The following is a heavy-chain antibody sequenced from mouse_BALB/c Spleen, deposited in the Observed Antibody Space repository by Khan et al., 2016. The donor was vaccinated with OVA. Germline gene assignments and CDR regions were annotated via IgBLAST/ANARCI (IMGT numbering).Heavy chain of an antibody. Sequence: QVQLKESGPGLVAPSQSLSITCTASGFSLTSYGVHWVRQPPGKGLEWLGVIWAGGGTNYNSALMSRLSIRKDNSKSQVFSKMNSLKTDDTAMYYGARPEDIWGQGTTLTVSS. CDR2: IWAGGGT. J-gene: IGHJ2*01. CDR1: GFSLTSYG. V-gene: IGHV2-9*02. D-gene: IGHD1-3*01. CDR3: ARPEDI.